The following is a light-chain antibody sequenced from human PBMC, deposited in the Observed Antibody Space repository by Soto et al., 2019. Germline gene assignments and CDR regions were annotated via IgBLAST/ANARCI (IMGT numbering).Light chain of an antibody. Sequence: EILLTQSPGTLSLSPGERATLSCRASQSVSSSSLAWYQQRPGQAPRLLVYGASSRATAIPDRFSGSGSGTDFTLTISRLEPEDFAVYYCQQYGSSPPITFGQGTRLEIK. CDR1: QSVSSSS. CDR2: GAS. CDR3: QQYGSSPPIT. J-gene: IGKJ5*01. V-gene: IGKV3-20*01.